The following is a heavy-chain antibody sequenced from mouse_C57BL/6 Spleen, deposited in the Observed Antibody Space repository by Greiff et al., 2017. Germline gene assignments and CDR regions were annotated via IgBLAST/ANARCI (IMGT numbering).Heavy chain of an antibody. CDR1: GFNIKDYY. J-gene: IGHJ2*01. D-gene: IGHD1-1*01. CDR2: IDPEDGDT. Sequence: VQLKESGAELVRPGASVKLSCTASGFNIKDYYMHWVKQRPEQGLEWIGRIDPEDGDTEYAPKFQGKATMIADTSSNTAYLQLSSLTSEDTAVYYCTSYYYGSSPFDYWGQGTTLTVSS. V-gene: IGHV14-1*01. CDR3: TSYYYGSSPFDY.